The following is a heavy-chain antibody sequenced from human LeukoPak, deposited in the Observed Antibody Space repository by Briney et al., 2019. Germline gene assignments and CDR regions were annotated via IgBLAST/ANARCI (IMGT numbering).Heavy chain of an antibody. J-gene: IGHJ5*02. CDR3: ARDRSPAAIEDYWFDP. CDR2: IYTSGST. D-gene: IGHD2-2*02. CDR1: GGSISSYY. Sequence: PSETLSLTCTVSGGSISSYYWSWIRQPAGKGLEWIGRIYTSGSTNYNPSLKSRVTMSVDTSKNQFPLKLSSVTAADTAVYYCARDRSPAAIEDYWFDPWGQGTLVTVSS. V-gene: IGHV4-4*07.